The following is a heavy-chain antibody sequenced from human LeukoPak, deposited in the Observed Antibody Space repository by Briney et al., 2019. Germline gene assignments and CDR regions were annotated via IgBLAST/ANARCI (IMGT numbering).Heavy chain of an antibody. V-gene: IGHV3-7*01. CDR2: IKQDGSEK. Sequence: GGSLRLSCAASGFTFSSYWMSWVRQAPGKGLEWVANIKQDGSEKYYVDSVKGRFTISRDNAKNSLYLQMNSLRAEDTAVYYCAKWDPATVTTRWDYWGQGTLVTVSS. CDR3: AKWDPATVTTRWDY. CDR1: GFTFSSYW. J-gene: IGHJ4*02. D-gene: IGHD4-17*01.